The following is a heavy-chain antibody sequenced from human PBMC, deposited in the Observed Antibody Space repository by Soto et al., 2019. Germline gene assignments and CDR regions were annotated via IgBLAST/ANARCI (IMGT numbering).Heavy chain of an antibody. D-gene: IGHD3-9*01. CDR2: INAGNGNT. J-gene: IGHJ4*02. CDR1: GYTFTSYA. V-gene: IGHV1-3*01. CDR3: ARDPRLRYFDWSLTTFDY. Sequence: ASVKVSCKASGYTFTSYAIHWVRQAPGQRLEWMGWINAGNGNTKYSQKFQGRVTITRDTSASTAYMELSSLRSDDTAVYYCARDPRLRYFDWSLTTFDYWGQGTLVTVSS.